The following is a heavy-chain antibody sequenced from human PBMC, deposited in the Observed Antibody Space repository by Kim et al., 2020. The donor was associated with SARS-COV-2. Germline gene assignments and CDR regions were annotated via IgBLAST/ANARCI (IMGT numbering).Heavy chain of an antibody. CDR3: AKDRDIVVVPAARFWDY. D-gene: IGHD2-2*01. Sequence: GGSLRLSCAASGFTFSSYAMSWVRQAPGKGLEWVSAICGGGSSTYYADSVKGRFTISRDNSKNTLYLQMNSLRAEDTALYYCAKDRDIVVVPAARFWDYWGHGNLVTVSS. V-gene: IGHV3-23*01. CDR1: GFTFSSYA. CDR2: ICGGGSST. J-gene: IGHJ4*01.